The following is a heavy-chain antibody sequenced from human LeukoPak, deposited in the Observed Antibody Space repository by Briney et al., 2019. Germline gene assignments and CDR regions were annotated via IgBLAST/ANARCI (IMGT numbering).Heavy chain of an antibody. V-gene: IGHV4-39*07. CDR3: ARDRLGATGFAY. Sequence: SETLSLTCTVSGGSISSGNYYWGWIRQPPGKGLEWIGSIYYSGSTYYNPSLKSRVTISVDTSKNQFSLKLSSVTAADTAVYYCARDRLGATGFAYWGQGTLVTVSS. CDR2: IYYSGST. D-gene: IGHD1-26*01. J-gene: IGHJ4*02. CDR1: GGSISSGNYY.